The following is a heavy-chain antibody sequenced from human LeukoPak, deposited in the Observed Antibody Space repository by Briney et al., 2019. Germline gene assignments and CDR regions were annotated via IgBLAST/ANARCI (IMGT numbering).Heavy chain of an antibody. Sequence: GGSLRLSCAGSGFSFRSYVMNWVRQAPGKGLEWVSGISGGGGSTYYADSAKGRFTISRDNSKKTLYLQMNSLRAEDTAVYFCAALRFGVVITISDVDFWGQGTLVTVSS. CDR1: GFSFRSYV. V-gene: IGHV3-23*01. D-gene: IGHD3-3*01. CDR2: ISGGGGST. CDR3: AALRFGVVITISDVDF. J-gene: IGHJ4*02.